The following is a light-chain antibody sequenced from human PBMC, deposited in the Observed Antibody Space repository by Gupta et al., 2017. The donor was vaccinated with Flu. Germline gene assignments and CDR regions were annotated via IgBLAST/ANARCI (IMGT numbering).Light chain of an antibody. V-gene: IGKV1-33*01. CDR1: QGVKNY. CDR3: HQYDDLPPT. J-gene: IGKJ2*01. Sequence: TQMTQSPSSLSASVGDRVTITCQASQGVKNYLNWYQQKPGKPPKLLIYDASNLEAGVSSRFRGSGSGTHFSFTISRLQPEDAATYFCHQYDDLPPTFGQGTKLQIK. CDR2: DAS.